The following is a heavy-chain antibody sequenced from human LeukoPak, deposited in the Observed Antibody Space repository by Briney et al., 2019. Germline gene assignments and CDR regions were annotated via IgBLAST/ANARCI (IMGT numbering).Heavy chain of an antibody. CDR1: GFTFSSYG. Sequence: GGSLRLSCAASGFTFSSYGMHWVRQAPGKGLEWVAFIRYDGSNKYYADSVKGRFTISRDNSKNTLYLQMNSPRAEDTAVYYCAKDRVVITTYYYYYMDVWGKGTTVTISS. V-gene: IGHV3-30*02. CDR2: IRYDGSNK. CDR3: AKDRVVITTYYYYYMDV. D-gene: IGHD3-22*01. J-gene: IGHJ6*03.